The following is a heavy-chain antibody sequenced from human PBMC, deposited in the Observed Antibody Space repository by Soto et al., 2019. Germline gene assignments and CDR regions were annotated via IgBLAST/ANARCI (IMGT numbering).Heavy chain of an antibody. J-gene: IGHJ6*02. CDR1: GGTFSSYA. Sequence: QVQLVQSGAEVKKPGSSVKVSCKASGGTFSSYAISWVRQAPGQGLEWMGGIIPIFGTANYAQKFQGRVTITADESTSTAYMELSSLRSEDTAVYYCARAYSSSSPYYHYYGMDVWGQGTTVTVSS. CDR3: ARAYSSSSPYYHYYGMDV. D-gene: IGHD6-6*01. CDR2: IIPIFGTA. V-gene: IGHV1-69*01.